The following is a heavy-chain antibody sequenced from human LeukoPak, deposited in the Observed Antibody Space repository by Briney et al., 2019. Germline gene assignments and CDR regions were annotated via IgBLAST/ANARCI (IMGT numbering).Heavy chain of an antibody. D-gene: IGHD2-2*01. CDR1: GGSISSGDYY. Sequence: ASETLSLTCTVSGGSISSGDYYWSWIRQPPGKGLEWIGYIYYSGSTYYIPSLKSRVTISVDTSKNQFSLKLSSVTAADTAVYYCARGSSLGWFDPWGQGTLVTVSS. J-gene: IGHJ5*02. V-gene: IGHV4-30-4*01. CDR3: ARGSSLGWFDP. CDR2: IYYSGST.